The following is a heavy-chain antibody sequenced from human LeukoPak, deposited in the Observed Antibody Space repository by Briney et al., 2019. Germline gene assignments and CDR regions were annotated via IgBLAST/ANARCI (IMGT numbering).Heavy chain of an antibody. V-gene: IGHV1-69*01. D-gene: IGHD6-19*01. CDR2: IIPIFGTA. J-gene: IGHJ2*01. CDR1: GGTFSSYA. Sequence: GASVKVSCKASGGTFSSYAISWVRQAPGQGLEWMGGIIPIFGTANYAQKSQGRVTITADESTSTAYMELSSLRSEDTAMYYCARAHLRSGWPRYFDLWGRGTLVTVSS. CDR3: ARAHLRSGWPRYFDL.